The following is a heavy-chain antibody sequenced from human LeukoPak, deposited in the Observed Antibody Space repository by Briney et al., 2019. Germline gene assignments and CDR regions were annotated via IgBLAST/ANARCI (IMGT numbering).Heavy chain of an antibody. CDR3: ARAGSIMITFGGVAVDY. Sequence: ASVKVSCKASGYTFSGYYMHWVRQAPGQGLEWMGWINPNSGGTNYAQRFQGRVTMTRDTSISTAYMELSRVRSDDTAVYYCARAGSIMITFGGVAVDYWGQGTLVIVSS. CDR2: INPNSGGT. CDR1: GYTFSGYY. V-gene: IGHV1-2*02. D-gene: IGHD3-16*01. J-gene: IGHJ4*02.